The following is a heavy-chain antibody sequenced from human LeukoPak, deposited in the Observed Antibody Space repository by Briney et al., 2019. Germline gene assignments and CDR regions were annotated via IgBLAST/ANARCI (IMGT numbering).Heavy chain of an antibody. CDR3: ARGGQLWQYFDY. CDR2: IYYSGST. D-gene: IGHD5-18*01. J-gene: IGHJ4*02. Sequence: SETLSLTCTVPGGSISSYYWSWIRQPPGKGLEWIGYIYYSGSTNYNPSLKSRVTISVDTSKNQFSLKLSSVTAADTAVYYCARGGQLWQYFDYWGQGTLVTVSS. CDR1: GGSISSYY. V-gene: IGHV4-59*01.